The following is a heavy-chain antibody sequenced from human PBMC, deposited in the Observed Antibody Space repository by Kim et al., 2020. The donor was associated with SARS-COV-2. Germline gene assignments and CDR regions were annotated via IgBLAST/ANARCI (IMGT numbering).Heavy chain of an antibody. D-gene: IGHD5-18*01. CDR3: ARSLISRIQLWSYDAFDI. V-gene: IGHV1-69*13. J-gene: IGHJ3*02. Sequence: SVKVSCKASGGTFSSYAISWVRQAPGQGLEWMGGIIPIFGTANYAQKFQGRVTITADESTSTAYMELSSLRSEDTAVYYCARSLISRIQLWSYDAFDIWGQGTMVTVSS. CDR2: IIPIFGTA. CDR1: GGTFSSYA.